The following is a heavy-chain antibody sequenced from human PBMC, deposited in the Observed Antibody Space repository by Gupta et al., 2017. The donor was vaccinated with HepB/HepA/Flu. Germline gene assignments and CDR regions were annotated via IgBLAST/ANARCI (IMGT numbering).Heavy chain of an antibody. CDR3: AKDQGKYYDSSGYYWSYYFDH. CDR2: ISADAVRA. D-gene: IGHD3-22*01. CDR1: GFTFSSYA. V-gene: IGHV3-23*01. Sequence: EVYLLESGGGLVQPGGSLRLSCAASGFTFSSYAMSWVRQAPGKGLEWVSIISADAVRAYYAESVKGRFTISRDTSKNTLHLQLNSLRAEDTAVYYCAKDQGKYYDSSGYYWSYYFDHWGQGALVTVSS. J-gene: IGHJ4*02.